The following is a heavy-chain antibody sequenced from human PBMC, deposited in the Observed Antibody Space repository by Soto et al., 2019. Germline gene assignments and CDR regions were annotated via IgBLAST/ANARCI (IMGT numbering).Heavy chain of an antibody. CDR2: IYYSGST. CDR3: ARAITSFGVAPNWFDP. CDR1: GGSISSYY. Sequence: SETLSLTCTVSGGSISSYYWSWILQPPGKGLEWIGYIYYSGSTNYNPSLKSRVTISVDTSKNQFSLKLSSVTDADTAVYYCARAITSFGVAPNWFDPWGQGTLVTVSS. J-gene: IGHJ5*02. V-gene: IGHV4-59*01. D-gene: IGHD3-3*01.